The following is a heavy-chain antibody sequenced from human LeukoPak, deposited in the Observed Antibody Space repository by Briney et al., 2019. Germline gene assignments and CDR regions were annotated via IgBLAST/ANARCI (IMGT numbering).Heavy chain of an antibody. CDR1: GGSFSGYY. CDR2: INHSGST. CDR3: ARGDDFWSGYGFDY. V-gene: IGHV4-34*01. D-gene: IGHD3-3*01. Sequence: SETLSLTCAVYGGSFSGYYWSWIRQPPGKGLEWIGEINHSGSTNYNPSLKSRVTISVDTSKNQFSLRLSSVTAADTAVYYCARGDDFWSGYGFDYWGQGTLVTVSS. J-gene: IGHJ4*02.